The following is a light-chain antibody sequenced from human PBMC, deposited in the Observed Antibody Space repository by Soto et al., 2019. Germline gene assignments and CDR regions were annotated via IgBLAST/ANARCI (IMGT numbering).Light chain of an antibody. J-gene: IGKJ1*01. Sequence: DIQMTQSPSTLSASVGDRVTITCRASQSISSWLAWYQQKPGKAPKLLIYDASSLESGVPSRFSGSGSGTEFTLTISSLQTDDFATYYCQQYNSYSGAFGQGTKVDIK. CDR1: QSISSW. CDR2: DAS. CDR3: QQYNSYSGA. V-gene: IGKV1-5*01.